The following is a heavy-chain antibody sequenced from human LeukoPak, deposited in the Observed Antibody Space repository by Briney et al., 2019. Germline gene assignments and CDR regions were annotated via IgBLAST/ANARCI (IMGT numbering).Heavy chain of an antibody. V-gene: IGHV4-39*07. Sequence: SETLSLTCTVSGGSISSSSYYWGWIRQPPGKGLEWIGSIYYSGSTYYNPSLKSRVTISVGKSKNQFSLKLSSVTAADTAVYYCARQLAPPHYYYYMDVWGKGTTVTVSS. CDR3: ARQLAPPHYYYYMDV. J-gene: IGHJ6*03. D-gene: IGHD6-6*01. CDR1: GGSISSSSYY. CDR2: IYYSGST.